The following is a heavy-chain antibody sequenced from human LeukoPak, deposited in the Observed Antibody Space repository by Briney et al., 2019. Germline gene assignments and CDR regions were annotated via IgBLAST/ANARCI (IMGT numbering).Heavy chain of an antibody. J-gene: IGHJ5*02. D-gene: IGHD3-10*01. CDR1: GGTFSSYA. CDR2: IIPIFGTA. V-gene: IGHV1-69*13. Sequence: GASVKVSCKASGGTFSSYAISWVRQAPGQGLEWMGGIIPIFGTANYAQKFQGRVTITADESTSTAYMELSSLRSEDTAVYYCARGHSFRGGYVSRWLDPWGQGTLVTVSS. CDR3: ARGHSFRGGYVSRWLDP.